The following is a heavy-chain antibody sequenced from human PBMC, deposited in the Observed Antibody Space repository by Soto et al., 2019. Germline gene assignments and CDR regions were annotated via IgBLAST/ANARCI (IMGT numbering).Heavy chain of an antibody. J-gene: IGHJ4*02. D-gene: IGHD5-12*01. Sequence: EVQVVESGGGLIQPGGSLRLSCAVSGFTVTINYMSWVRQAPGKGLEWVSVIYTGGTTFYADSVKGRFTISRDTSRNTLYLHMNSLRGEDTAVYYCHGYGHWGQGTLVTVSS. CDR1: GFTVTINY. CDR3: HGYGH. CDR2: IYTGGTT. V-gene: IGHV3-53*01.